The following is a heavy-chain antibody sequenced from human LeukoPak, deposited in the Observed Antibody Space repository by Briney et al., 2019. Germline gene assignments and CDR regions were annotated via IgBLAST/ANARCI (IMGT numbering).Heavy chain of an antibody. CDR1: GDSVSINSAA. V-gene: IGHV6-1*01. J-gene: IGHJ4*02. Sequence: SQTLSLTCAICGDSVSINSAAWNWIRQSPSRGLEWLGRTYYRSKWYNDYAVSVKSRITINPDTSKNQFSLQLNSVTPEDTAVYYCARAPVWWPKYYFDYWGQGTLVTVSS. D-gene: IGHD1-26*01. CDR2: TYYRSKWYN. CDR3: ARAPVWWPKYYFDY.